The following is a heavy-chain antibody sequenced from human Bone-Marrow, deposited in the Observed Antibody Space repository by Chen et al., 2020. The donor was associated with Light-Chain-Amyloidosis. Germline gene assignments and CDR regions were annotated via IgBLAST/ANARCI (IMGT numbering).Heavy chain of an antibody. CDR2: MWSDGSTK. V-gene: IGHV3-33*01. CDR3: TRKGGYFDF. D-gene: IGHD3-10*01. CDR1: GFTFSRFS. J-gene: IGHJ4*02. Sequence: QVQLVESGGGLVQPGMSLRLSCAASGFTFSRFSMHWVRQAPGKGLEWVAVMWSDGSTKKYGDSVKGRFTISRDNSKSTLYLQMNSLRAGDTAVYFCTRKGGYFDFWGQGSLVTVSS.